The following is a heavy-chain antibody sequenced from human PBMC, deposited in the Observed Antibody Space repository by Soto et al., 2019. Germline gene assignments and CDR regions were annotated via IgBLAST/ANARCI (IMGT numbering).Heavy chain of an antibody. CDR1: GASISSGSW. D-gene: IGHD1-1*01. J-gene: IGHJ4*02. CDR3: ARDEYNDSSD. V-gene: IGHV4-4*02. CDR2: IFLDGST. Sequence: QVHLQESGPGLVKPSGTLSLTCAVSGASISSGSWWSWVRQPPGKGLERIGEIFLDGSTNYNPSLKRRVTMSVDKSKNYVSLELTSVTAADTALYYCARDEYNDSSDWCQGTLVTVSS.